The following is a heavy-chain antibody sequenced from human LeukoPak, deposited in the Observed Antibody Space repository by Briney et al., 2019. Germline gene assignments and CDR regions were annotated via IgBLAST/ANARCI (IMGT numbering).Heavy chain of an antibody. CDR1: GFTLRTYW. CDR3: VKDFVGARDY. Sequence: GGSLRLSCVASGFTLRTYWMHWVRQAPGKGLVWVSRTTPDGSRTDHADSVRGRFTISRDDSKNTLYLQMDSLGAEDTAVYYCVKDFVGARDYWGQGTLVTVSS. D-gene: IGHD1-26*01. V-gene: IGHV3-74*01. CDR2: TTPDGSRT. J-gene: IGHJ4*02.